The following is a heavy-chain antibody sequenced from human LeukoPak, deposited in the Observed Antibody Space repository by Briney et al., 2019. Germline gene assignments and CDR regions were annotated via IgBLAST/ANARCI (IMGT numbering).Heavy chain of an antibody. CDR1: GFTFSSYG. CDR3: AREVGGSCYSGGC. Sequence: GGSLRLSCAASGFTFSSYGMHWVRQAPGKGLEWVAFIRYDGSNRYYADSVKGRFTISRDNSKNTLYLQMNSLRAEDTAVYYCAREVGGSCYSGGCWGQGTLVTVSS. J-gene: IGHJ1*01. CDR2: IRYDGSNR. V-gene: IGHV3-30*02. D-gene: IGHD2-15*01.